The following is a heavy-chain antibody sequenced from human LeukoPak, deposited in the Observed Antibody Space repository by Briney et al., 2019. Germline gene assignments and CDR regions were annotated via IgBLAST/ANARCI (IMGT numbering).Heavy chain of an antibody. CDR3: AKGSVGNADFAS. D-gene: IGHD6-25*01. J-gene: IGHJ4*02. CDR2: IIVSGAT. V-gene: IGHV3-23*01. CDR1: GFTFSSFS. Sequence: GGSLRLSCAASGFTFSSFSVTWVRQASGKGLEWVSSIIVSGATYYADSVKGRFTISRDSFRGMLFLQMDSLRVEDTPVYFCAKGSVGNADFASWGQGALVTVSS.